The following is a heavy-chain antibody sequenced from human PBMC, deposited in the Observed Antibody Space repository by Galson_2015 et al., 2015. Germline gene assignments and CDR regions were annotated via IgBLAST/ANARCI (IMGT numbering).Heavy chain of an antibody. J-gene: IGHJ4*02. CDR3: AREIAVTGADY. D-gene: IGHD6-19*01. CDR2: ISPYTGNT. CDR1: GHRFTNYG. V-gene: IGHV1-18*01. Sequence: SVKVSCKASGHRFTNYGVTWVRQAPGQGLEWVGWISPYTGNTNYAQELQNRVTMTTDTSTNTAYMELRSLRSDDTAVYYCAREIAVTGADYWGQGTLVSVSS.